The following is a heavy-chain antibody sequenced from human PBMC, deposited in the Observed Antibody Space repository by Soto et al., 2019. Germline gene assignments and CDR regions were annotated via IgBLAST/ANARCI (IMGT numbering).Heavy chain of an antibody. CDR2: IWYDGSNK. J-gene: IGHJ6*02. D-gene: IGHD3-16*01. V-gene: IGHV3-33*01. CDR3: ARGQISFGAIGYYYYYGMDV. Sequence: GGSLRLSCAASGFTFSSYGMHWVRQAPGKGLEWVAVIWYDGSNKYYADSVKGRFTISRDNSKNTLYLQMNSLRAEDTAVYYCARGQISFGAIGYYYYYGMDVWGQGTTVTVSS. CDR1: GFTFSSYG.